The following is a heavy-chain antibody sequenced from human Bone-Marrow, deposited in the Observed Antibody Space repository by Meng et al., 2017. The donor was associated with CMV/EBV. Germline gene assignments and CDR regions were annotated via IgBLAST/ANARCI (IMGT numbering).Heavy chain of an antibody. CDR1: GGSVSSGCYY. CDR3: ARIRGGVAEKFWSGYSLYYYYYGMDV. CDR2: IYYSGST. Sequence: SETLSLTCTVSGGSVSSGCYYWSWIRQPPGKGLEWIGYIYYSGSTNYNPSLKSRVTISVDTSKNQCPLKLSSVTAADTAVYYCARIRGGVAEKFWSGYSLYYYYYGMDVWGQGTTVTVSS. V-gene: IGHV4-61*01. J-gene: IGHJ6*02. D-gene: IGHD3-3*01.